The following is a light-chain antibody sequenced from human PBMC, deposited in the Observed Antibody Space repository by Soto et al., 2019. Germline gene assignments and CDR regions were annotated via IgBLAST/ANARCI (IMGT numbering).Light chain of an antibody. CDR2: GAS. CDR1: QSVTTK. CDR3: QHYSDWGT. Sequence: EIVLTQSPATLSVSPGERATLSCRASQSVTTKLAWYQQKPGQAPRLLIFGASSRASDIPARFSGSGSGTDFTLTISSLQSEDFAVYYCQHYSDWGTGGQGTKVDSK. J-gene: IGKJ1*01. V-gene: IGKV3-15*01.